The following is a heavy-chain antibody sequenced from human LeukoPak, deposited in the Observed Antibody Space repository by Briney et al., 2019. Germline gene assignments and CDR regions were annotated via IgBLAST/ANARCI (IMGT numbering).Heavy chain of an antibody. CDR1: GFTLSDYT. D-gene: IGHD4-17*01. J-gene: IGHJ4*02. Sequence: GGSLRLSRAASGFTLSDYTVNWVRPAPGKGVEWVSSISSRSYYIYYGDSVKGRFTISRDNAKNLLFLQMNSLRAEDTAVYYCATMTTVTTPIDYWGQGTLVTVSS. CDR2: ISSRSYYI. CDR3: ATMTTVTTPIDY. V-gene: IGHV3-21*01.